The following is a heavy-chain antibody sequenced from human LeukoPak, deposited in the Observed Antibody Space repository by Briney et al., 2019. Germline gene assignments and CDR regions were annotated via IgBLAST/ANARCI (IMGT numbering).Heavy chain of an antibody. D-gene: IGHD3-10*01. CDR2: MNPNSGNT. J-gene: IGHJ4*02. V-gene: IGHV1-8*03. CDR3: ARASGSGSVSSPYYFDY. Sequence: ASVKVSCKASGYTFTSYDINWVRQATGQGLEWMGWMNPNSGNTSYAQNFQDRVTITRNTSINTANMELSSLRSEDTAVYYCARASGSGSVSSPYYFDYWGQGILVTVSS. CDR1: GYTFTSYD.